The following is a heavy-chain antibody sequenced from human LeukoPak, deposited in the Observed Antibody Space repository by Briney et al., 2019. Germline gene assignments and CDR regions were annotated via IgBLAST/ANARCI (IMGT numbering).Heavy chain of an antibody. CDR3: ARLLVRRNFDY. J-gene: IGHJ4*02. CDR2: IYYSGST. D-gene: IGHD6-6*01. CDR1: GGSISSSSYY. Sequence: SETLSLTCTVSGGSISSSSYYWGWIRQPPGKGLEWIGSIYYSGSTYYNPSLKSRVTISVDTSKNQFSLKLSSVTAADTAVYYCARLLVRRNFDYWGQGTLVTVSS. V-gene: IGHV4-39*07.